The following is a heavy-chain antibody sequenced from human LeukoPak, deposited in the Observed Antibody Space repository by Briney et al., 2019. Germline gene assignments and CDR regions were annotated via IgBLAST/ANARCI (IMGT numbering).Heavy chain of an antibody. D-gene: IGHD2-15*01. Sequence: ASVKVSCKASGYTFTSYGISWVRQAPGQGLEWMGWISAYNGNTNYAQKLQGRVTMTTDTSTSTAYMELRSLRSDDTAVYYCARDRYCGGGSCYSFTSNGWFDPWGQGTLVTVSS. CDR1: GYTFTSYG. CDR2: ISAYNGNT. J-gene: IGHJ5*02. CDR3: ARDRYCGGGSCYSFTSNGWFDP. V-gene: IGHV1-18*01.